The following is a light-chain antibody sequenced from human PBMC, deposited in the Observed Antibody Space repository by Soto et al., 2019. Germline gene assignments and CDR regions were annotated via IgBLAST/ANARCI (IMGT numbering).Light chain of an antibody. V-gene: IGLV1-51*01. Sequence: QSVLTQPPSVSAAPGQKVTISCSGSHSNIGENYVSWYQQFPGAAPQLVIYDNVTRSPGIPDRFSGSKSGTSATLGITGLQTGDESVFFCGTWDNSLSAGLFGAGTKLTVL. CDR3: GTWDNSLSAGL. CDR1: HSNIGENY. J-gene: IGLJ2*01. CDR2: DNV.